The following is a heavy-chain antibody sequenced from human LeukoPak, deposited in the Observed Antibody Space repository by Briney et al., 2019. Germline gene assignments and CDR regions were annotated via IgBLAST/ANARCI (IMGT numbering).Heavy chain of an antibody. D-gene: IGHD4-17*01. J-gene: IGHJ4*02. CDR2: IYYSGST. Sequence: SQTLSLTCTVSGGSISSGGYYWSWIRQHPGKGLEWIGYIYYSGSTYYNPSLKSRVTISVDTSKNQFSLKLSSVTAADTAVYYCARAYPYYGDYYFDYWGQGTLVTVPS. V-gene: IGHV4-31*03. CDR1: GGSISSGGYY. CDR3: ARAYPYYGDYYFDY.